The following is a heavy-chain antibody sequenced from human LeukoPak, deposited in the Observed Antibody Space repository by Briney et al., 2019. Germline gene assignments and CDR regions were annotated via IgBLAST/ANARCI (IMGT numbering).Heavy chain of an antibody. CDR2: INHSGST. J-gene: IGHJ1*01. Sequence: SETLSLTCAVYGGSFSGYYWSWIRQPPGKGLEWIGEINHSGSTNYNPSLKSRVTIPVDTSKNQFSLKLSSVTAADTAVYYCARGRDTAMVEHWGQGTLVTVSS. V-gene: IGHV4-34*01. D-gene: IGHD5-18*01. CDR3: ARGRDTAMVEH. CDR1: GGSFSGYY.